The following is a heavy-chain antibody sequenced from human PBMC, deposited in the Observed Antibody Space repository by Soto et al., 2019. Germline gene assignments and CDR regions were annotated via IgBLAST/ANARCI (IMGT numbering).Heavy chain of an antibody. CDR2: ISSSSSTI. D-gene: IGHD2-15*01. CDR1: GFTFSSYS. CDR3: ARDRRVVVDAASAGWFDP. V-gene: IGHV3-48*01. Sequence: EVQLVESGGGLVQPGGSLRLSCAASGFTFSSYSMNWVRQAPGTGLEWVSYISSSSSTIYYADSVKGRFTISRDNAKNSLYLQMSSLRAEDTAVYYCARDRRVVVDAASAGWFDPWGQGTLVTVSS. J-gene: IGHJ5*02.